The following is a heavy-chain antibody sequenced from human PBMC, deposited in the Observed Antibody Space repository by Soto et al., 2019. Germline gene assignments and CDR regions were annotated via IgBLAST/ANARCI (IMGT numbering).Heavy chain of an antibody. J-gene: IGHJ3*02. CDR3: ARTIITIFGVVTALDAFDI. D-gene: IGHD3-3*01. Sequence: PGESLKISCKGSGYSFTSYWIGWVRQMPGKGLEWMGIIYPGDSDTRYSPSFQGQVTISADKSISTAYLQWSSLKASDTAMYYCARTIITIFGVVTALDAFDIWGQGTMVTVSS. CDR2: IYPGDSDT. V-gene: IGHV5-51*01. CDR1: GYSFTSYW.